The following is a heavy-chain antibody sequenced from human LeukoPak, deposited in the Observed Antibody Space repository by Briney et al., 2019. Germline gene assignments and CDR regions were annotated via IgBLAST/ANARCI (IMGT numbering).Heavy chain of an antibody. Sequence: GGSLRLSCAASGFTFDNYGINWVRQAPGKGLEWVSRIRWNGGRTGYADSVKGRFTISRDNAKNSLYLQMNSLRVEDTALYYCARDPGDYYFDYWGQGTLVTVSS. J-gene: IGHJ4*02. D-gene: IGHD3-10*01. CDR2: IRWNGGRT. CDR3: ARDPGDYYFDY. CDR1: GFTFDNYG. V-gene: IGHV3-20*04.